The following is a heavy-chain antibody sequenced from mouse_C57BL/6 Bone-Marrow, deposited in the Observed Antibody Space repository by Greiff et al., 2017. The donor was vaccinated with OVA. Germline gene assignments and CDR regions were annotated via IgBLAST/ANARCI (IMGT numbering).Heavy chain of an antibody. Sequence: DVQLQESGPVLVKPGASVKMSCKASGYTFTDYYMNWVKQSHGKSLEWIGVINPYNGGTSYNQKFKGKATLTVDKSSSTAYMELNSLTSEDSAVYYCARFLITTVVAPFDYWGQGTTLTVSS. V-gene: IGHV1-19*01. J-gene: IGHJ2*01. D-gene: IGHD1-1*01. CDR2: INPYNGGT. CDR3: ARFLITTVVAPFDY. CDR1: GYTFTDYY.